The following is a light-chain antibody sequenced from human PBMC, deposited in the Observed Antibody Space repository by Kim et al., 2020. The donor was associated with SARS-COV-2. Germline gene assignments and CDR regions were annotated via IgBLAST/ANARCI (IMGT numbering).Light chain of an antibody. CDR1: SSDVGGYNY. V-gene: IGLV2-14*03. CDR3: SSYTSSSTLI. CDR2: DVN. J-gene: IGLJ2*01. Sequence: GQAITISCNGTSSDVGGYNYVSWYQQHPGKAPKIMIYDVNNRPSGVSNRFSGSKSGNTASLTISGLQDEDEADYYCSSYTSSSTLIFGGGTKLTVL.